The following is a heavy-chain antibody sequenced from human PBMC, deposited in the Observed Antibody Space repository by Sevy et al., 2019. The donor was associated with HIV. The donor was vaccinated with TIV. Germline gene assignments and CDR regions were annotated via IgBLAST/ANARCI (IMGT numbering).Heavy chain of an antibody. Sequence: GGSLRLSCAASGFTFSSYGMHWVRQAPGKGLEWVAVIWYDGSNKYYADSVKGRFNISRDNFKNRLYLQMNSLRAEDTAVYYCARGVPTYYDFWSGYYTGQNYYYGMDVWGQGTTVTVSS. D-gene: IGHD3-3*01. V-gene: IGHV3-33*01. CDR2: IWYDGSNK. CDR3: ARGVPTYYDFWSGYYTGQNYYYGMDV. J-gene: IGHJ6*02. CDR1: GFTFSSYG.